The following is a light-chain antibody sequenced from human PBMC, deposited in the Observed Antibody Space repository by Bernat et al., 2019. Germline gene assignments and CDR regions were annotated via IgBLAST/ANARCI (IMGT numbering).Light chain of an antibody. J-gene: IGKJ4*01. CDR1: QSISGY. CDR3: QQRFSWPLT. V-gene: IGKV3-11*01. Sequence: ETVLTQSPSTLSLSPGERATLSCRASQSISGYLAWYQQKPGQAPRLLIYDASIMATGIPDRFSGSGSGTDFTLTISSLEPEDFAVYFCQQRFSWPLTVGGGTQVAIK. CDR2: DAS.